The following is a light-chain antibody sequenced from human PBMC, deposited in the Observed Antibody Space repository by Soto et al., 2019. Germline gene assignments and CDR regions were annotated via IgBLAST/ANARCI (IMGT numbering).Light chain of an antibody. Sequence: EIVLTQSPATLSLSPGERATLSCRASQSVSSYLAWYQQRPGQAPRLLIYDASNRATGIPARFSGSGSGTDFTLTISSLAPQDFAVYYCKQLNSWPLTFGGGTKVEIK. V-gene: IGKV3-11*01. CDR3: KQLNSWPLT. J-gene: IGKJ4*01. CDR2: DAS. CDR1: QSVSSY.